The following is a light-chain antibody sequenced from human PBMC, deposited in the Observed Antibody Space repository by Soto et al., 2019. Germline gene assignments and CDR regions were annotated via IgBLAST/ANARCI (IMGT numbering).Light chain of an antibody. CDR3: QLYGSSPPFT. V-gene: IGKV3-20*01. CDR1: QSVSNSY. J-gene: IGKJ3*01. Sequence: EIVLTQSPGTLSFSPGDRATLYCRASQSVSNSYLAWYHQKPGQAPRLLIYGASVRVTGIPDRFSGSGSGTDFTLTISRLEPEDFAVYYCQLYGSSPPFTFGPGTKVDIK. CDR2: GAS.